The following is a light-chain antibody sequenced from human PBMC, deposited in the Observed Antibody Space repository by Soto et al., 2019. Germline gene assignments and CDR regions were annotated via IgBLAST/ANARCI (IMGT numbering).Light chain of an antibody. CDR1: QSVRSN. J-gene: IGKJ5*01. Sequence: EIVMTHSPATVAVSTGERATLSCRASQSVRSNLAWYQQKPGQAPRLLIYGASTRATGIPARFSGSGSGTEFTLTVSSLQSEDFAVYYCQQYNNWPPMIFGQGTRLEI. CDR2: GAS. CDR3: QQYNNWPPMI. V-gene: IGKV3-15*01.